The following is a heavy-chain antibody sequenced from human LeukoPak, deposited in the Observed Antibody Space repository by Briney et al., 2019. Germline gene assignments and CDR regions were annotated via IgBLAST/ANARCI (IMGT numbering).Heavy chain of an antibody. CDR3: ASADLLDTTMINY. D-gene: IGHD5-18*01. CDR2: ISSGSGTI. CDR1: GFTFSSYS. Sequence: GGSLRLSCAASGFTFSSYSMNCVRQAPGKGLEWVSYISSGSGTIYYADSVKGRFTISRDNAKNSLYLQMNSLRAEDTAVYYCASADLLDTTMINYWGQGTLVTVSS. J-gene: IGHJ4*02. V-gene: IGHV3-48*01.